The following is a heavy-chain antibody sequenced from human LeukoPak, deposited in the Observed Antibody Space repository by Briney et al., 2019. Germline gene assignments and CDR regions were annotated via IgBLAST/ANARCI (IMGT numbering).Heavy chain of an antibody. CDR3: AKDRNGILTGYKFDY. D-gene: IGHD3-9*01. V-gene: IGHV3-23*01. Sequence: GGSLRLSCAAPGFTFSSYAMSWVRQAPGKGLEWVSAISGSGGSTYYADSVKGRFTISRDNSKNTLYLQMNSLRAEDTAVYYCAKDRNGILTGYKFDYWGQGTLVTVSS. CDR2: ISGSGGST. J-gene: IGHJ4*02. CDR1: GFTFSSYA.